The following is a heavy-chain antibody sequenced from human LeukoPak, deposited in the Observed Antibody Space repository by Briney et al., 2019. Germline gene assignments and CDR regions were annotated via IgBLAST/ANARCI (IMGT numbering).Heavy chain of an antibody. D-gene: IGHD6-19*01. J-gene: IGHJ4*02. CDR1: GFTFSSYA. V-gene: IGHV3-30*04. Sequence: GGSLRHSCAASGFTFSSYAMHWVRQAPGKGLEWVAIISYDGSNKYYADSVKGRFTISRDNPQNSLYLQMNSLRAEDTAVYYCARVARPWGISVAGTYDSWGQGTLVTVSS. CDR3: ARVARPWGISVAGTYDS. CDR2: ISYDGSNK.